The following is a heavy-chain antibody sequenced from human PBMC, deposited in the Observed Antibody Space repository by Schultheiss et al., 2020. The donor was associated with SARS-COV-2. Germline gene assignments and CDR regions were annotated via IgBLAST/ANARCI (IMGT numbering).Heavy chain of an antibody. CDR1: GFTFSSYW. CDR3: ATSTSGSYDS. V-gene: IGHV3-7*01. CDR2: IIRDGSEK. D-gene: IGHD1-26*01. J-gene: IGHJ5*01. Sequence: GGSLRLSCAASGFTFSSYWMSWVRQAPGKGLEWVANIIRDGSEKYYVVSVKGRFTISRDNAKNSLYLQMNSLRAEDTAVYYCATSTSGSYDSWGQGTLVTVSS.